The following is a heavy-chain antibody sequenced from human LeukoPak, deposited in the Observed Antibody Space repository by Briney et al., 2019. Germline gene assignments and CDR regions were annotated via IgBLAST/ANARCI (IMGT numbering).Heavy chain of an antibody. CDR3: ARVYIAEDF. D-gene: IGHD2-15*01. V-gene: IGHV3-48*04. J-gene: IGHJ4*02. CDR2: ISSSGTTT. Sequence: PGGSLRLSCAASGFTFSSYAMSWVRQAPGKGLEWVSYISSSGTTTYYADSVKGRFTISRDDAKNSLYLQMNSLRAEDTAVYFCARVYIAEDFWGQGTLVTVSS. CDR1: GFTFSSYA.